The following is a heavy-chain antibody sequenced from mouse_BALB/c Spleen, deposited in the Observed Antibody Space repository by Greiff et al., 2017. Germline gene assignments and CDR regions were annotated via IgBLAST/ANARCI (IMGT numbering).Heavy chain of an antibody. CDR3: ARRGYDYDEGFAY. CDR2: ILPGSGST. V-gene: IGHV1-9*01. D-gene: IGHD2-4*01. J-gene: IGHJ3*01. Sequence: VKLMESGAELMKPGASVKISCKATGYTFSSYWIEWVKQRPGHGLEWIGEILPGSGSTNYNEKFKGKATFTADTSSNTAYMQLSSLTSEDSAVYYCARRGYDYDEGFAYWGQGTLVTVSA. CDR1: GYTFSSYW.